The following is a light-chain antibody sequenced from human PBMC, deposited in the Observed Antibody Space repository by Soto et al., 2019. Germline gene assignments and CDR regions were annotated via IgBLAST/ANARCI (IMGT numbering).Light chain of an antibody. CDR2: AAS. Sequence: LLTQSPSSLSASVGDRVTITCRASQGIGSYLAWYQQEPGKAPKLLIYAASTLQTGVPSRFGGSGSGTDFTLTISSLQPEDFATYYCQQLGTYPLTFGQGTRLEIK. CDR1: QGIGSY. CDR3: QQLGTYPLT. V-gene: IGKV1-9*01. J-gene: IGKJ5*01.